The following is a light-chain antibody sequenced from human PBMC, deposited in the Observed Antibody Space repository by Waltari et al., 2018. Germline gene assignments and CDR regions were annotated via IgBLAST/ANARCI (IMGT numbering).Light chain of an antibody. CDR1: ELPRKY. J-gene: IGLJ1*01. CDR3: YSSDTTGLRV. Sequence: SYELTQPPSVSVSPGQTARITCSGHELPRKYAYWFQQKSGQAPRLVIYEDTKRPSGIPARCSGSSSGTVATLTITGAQVDDEADYYCYSSDTTGLRVFGGGTTVVVL. V-gene: IGLV3-10*01. CDR2: EDT.